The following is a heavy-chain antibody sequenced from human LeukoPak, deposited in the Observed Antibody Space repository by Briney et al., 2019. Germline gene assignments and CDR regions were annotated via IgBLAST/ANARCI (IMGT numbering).Heavy chain of an antibody. J-gene: IGHJ4*02. CDR1: GFTFSNAY. V-gene: IGHV3-15*07. CDR2: IKPKTDGETT. D-gene: IGHD2-21*01. Sequence: PGGSLGLSCAASGFTFSNAYMNWVRQAPGKGLEWVGRIKPKTDGETTEYAAPVKGRFSISRDDSKNMLYLQMNSLKTEDTAVYYRITPLPYSAQGGQGTLVTVSS. CDR3: ITPLPYSAQ.